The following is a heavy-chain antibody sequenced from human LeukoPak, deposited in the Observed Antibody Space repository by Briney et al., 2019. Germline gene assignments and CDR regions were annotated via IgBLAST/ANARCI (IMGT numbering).Heavy chain of an antibody. CDR1: GGPISSSSYY. J-gene: IGHJ4*02. V-gene: IGHV4-39*07. D-gene: IGHD3-22*01. Sequence: SETLSLTCTVSGGPISSSSYYWGWIRQPPGKGLEWIGSIYYSGSTYYNPSLKSRVTISVDTSKNQFSLKLSSVTAADTAVYYCARGRTFYDSSGYYGYPPDYWGQGTLVTVSS. CDR3: ARGRTFYDSSGYYGYPPDY. CDR2: IYYSGST.